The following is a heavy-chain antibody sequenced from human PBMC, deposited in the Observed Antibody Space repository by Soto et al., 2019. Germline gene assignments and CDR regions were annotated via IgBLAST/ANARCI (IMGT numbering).Heavy chain of an antibody. CDR3: AKGGAIVAAGTRVYLYNAMDV. D-gene: IGHD1-26*01. V-gene: IGHV1-2*02. Sequence: SVNVSCKASGYTFTGYYVHWVRQAPGQGLEWMGWINPNSGDTYLAQRFQGRVTMNRDTSIGTAYMELRGLTSDDTAEYYCAKGGAIVAAGTRVYLYNAMDVWGQGTTVTVFS. CDR1: GYTFTGYY. J-gene: IGHJ6*02. CDR2: INPNSGDT.